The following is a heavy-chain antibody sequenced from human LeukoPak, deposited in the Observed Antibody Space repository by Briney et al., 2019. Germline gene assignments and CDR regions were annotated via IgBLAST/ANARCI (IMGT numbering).Heavy chain of an antibody. J-gene: IGHJ5*02. CDR1: GGTFSSYA. V-gene: IGHV1-69*05. CDR2: IIPIFGAA. CDR3: ARAPPGSGGSSNWFDP. D-gene: IGHD2-15*01. Sequence: RASVKVSCKASGGTFSSYAISWVRQAPGQGLEWMGGIIPIFGAANYAQKFQGRVTMTRNTSISTAYMELSSLRSEDTAVYYCARAPPGSGGSSNWFDPWGQGTLVTVSS.